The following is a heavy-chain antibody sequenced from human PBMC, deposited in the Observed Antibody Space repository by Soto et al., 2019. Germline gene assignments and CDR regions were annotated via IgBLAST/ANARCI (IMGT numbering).Heavy chain of an antibody. D-gene: IGHD3-3*01. V-gene: IGHV4-59*01. J-gene: IGHJ5*02. CDR1: GGSISSYY. Sequence: SETLSLTCTVSGGSISSYYWSWIRQPPGKGLEWIGCIYYSGSTNYNPSLKSRVTISVDTSKNQFSLKLSSVTAADTAVYYCARGPTNYDFWSGYSYNWFDPWGQGTLVTVSS. CDR3: ARGPTNYDFWSGYSYNWFDP. CDR2: IYYSGST.